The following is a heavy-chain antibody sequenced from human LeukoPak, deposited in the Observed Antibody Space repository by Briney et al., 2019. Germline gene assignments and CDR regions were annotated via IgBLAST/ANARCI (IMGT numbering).Heavy chain of an antibody. CDR1: GGTFSSYA. CDR3: ACRAVGADVCDY. CDR2: IIPIFGTA. J-gene: IGHJ4*02. Sequence: SVKVSCKASGGTFSSYAISWVRQAPGQGLEWMGGIIPIFGTANYAQKFQGRVTITADKSTSTAYMELSSLRSEDTAVYYCACRAVGADVCDYWGQGTLVTVSS. D-gene: IGHD1-26*01. V-gene: IGHV1-69*06.